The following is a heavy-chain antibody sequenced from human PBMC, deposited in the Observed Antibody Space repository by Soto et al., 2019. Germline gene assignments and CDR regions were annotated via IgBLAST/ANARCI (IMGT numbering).Heavy chain of an antibody. D-gene: IGHD3-3*01. J-gene: IGHJ4*02. V-gene: IGHV3-15*07. CDR2: VKSKADGGTA. Sequence: EVQLVESRGGLVKPGGSLRLSCAASGFSISNAWMHWVRQAPGKGLEWVGRVKSKADGGTADYAAPVKGRFTISRDDSKNTQYLQMNSLKMEDTAVYYCNTYPDFWGGHTPLWGQGTLVTVSS. CDR3: NTYPDFWGGHTPL. CDR1: GFSISNAW.